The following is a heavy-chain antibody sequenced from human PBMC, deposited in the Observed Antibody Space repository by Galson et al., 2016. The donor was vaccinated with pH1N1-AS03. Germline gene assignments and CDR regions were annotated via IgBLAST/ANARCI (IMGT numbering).Heavy chain of an antibody. CDR2: MYSRGDT. V-gene: IGHV4-4*07. D-gene: IGHD3-10*01. CDR1: LGSISGYY. Sequence: ETLSLTCTVSLGSISGYYWSWIRQPAGKRLEWIGRMYSRGDTRYSPSLDSRITMSVDTSKNQLFLSLQSVTAADTAVYYCARLGLRDNNGYYGSGYDYYDKWGQGILVTVSS. CDR3: ARLGLRDNNGYYGSGYDYYDK. J-gene: IGHJ4*02.